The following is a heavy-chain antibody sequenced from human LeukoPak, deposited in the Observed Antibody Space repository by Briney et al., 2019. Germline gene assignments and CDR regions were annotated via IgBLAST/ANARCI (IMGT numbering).Heavy chain of an antibody. CDR3: VRGRYSSGWFKDKNWFDP. V-gene: IGHV4-38-2*02. CDR1: VYSISSGYY. CDR2: IYHSGAT. Sequence: SETLSLTCTVSVYSISSGYYWGWIRQSPEKGLEWIGSIYHSGATYYNPSLKSRDTISVDTSKNQFSLKLSSVTAADTAVYYCVRGRYSSGWFKDKNWFDPWGQGIPVTVSS. D-gene: IGHD6-19*01. J-gene: IGHJ5*02.